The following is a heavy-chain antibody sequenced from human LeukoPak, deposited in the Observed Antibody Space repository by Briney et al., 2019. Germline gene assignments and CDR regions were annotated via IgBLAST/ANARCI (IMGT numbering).Heavy chain of an antibody. V-gene: IGHV4-59*01. D-gene: IGHD2/OR15-2a*01. J-gene: IGHJ3*02. CDR1: GGSISSYY. CDR2: IYYSGST. CDR3: ARRTRIADAFDI. Sequence: KPSETLSLTCTVSGGSISSYYWSWIRQPPGKGLEWIGYIYYSGSTNYNPSLKSRVTISVDTSKNQFSLKLSSVTAADTAVYYCARRTRIADAFDIWGQGTMVTVSS.